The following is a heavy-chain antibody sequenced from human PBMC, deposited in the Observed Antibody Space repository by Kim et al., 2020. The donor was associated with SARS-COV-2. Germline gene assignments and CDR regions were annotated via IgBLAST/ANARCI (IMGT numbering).Heavy chain of an antibody. J-gene: IGHJ6*03. CDR3: AREAGASYHYYYYMDV. CDR2: IIPVLEIG. V-gene: IGHV1-69*04. Sequence: GLEWMGRIIPVLEIGNYAPKFQGRVTITADKSTTTAYMQLSGLTSEDTAVYFCAREAGASYHYYYYMDVWGKGTTVTVSS. D-gene: IGHD6-19*01.